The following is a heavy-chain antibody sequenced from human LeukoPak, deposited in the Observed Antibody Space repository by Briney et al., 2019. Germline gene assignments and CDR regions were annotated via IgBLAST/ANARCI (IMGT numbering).Heavy chain of an antibody. CDR2: ICSGSSYK. V-gene: IGHV3-21*01. D-gene: IGHD3-10*01. J-gene: IGHJ3*02. CDR1: GFTFSSYS. Sequence: GGSLRLSCAASGFTFSSYSMNWVRQAPGKGLEWVSAICSGSSYKYYADSVKGRFTISRDNAKNSLYLQMNSLRAEDTAVYYCARAVYGSGSYIYDAFDIWGQGTMVTVSS. CDR3: ARAVYGSGSYIYDAFDI.